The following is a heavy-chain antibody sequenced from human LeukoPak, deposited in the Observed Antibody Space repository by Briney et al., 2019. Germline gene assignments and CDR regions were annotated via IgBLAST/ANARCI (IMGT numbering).Heavy chain of an antibody. Sequence: GGSLRLSCAASGFTFSDYYMSWIRQAPGKGLEWVSYISSSSSYTNYADSVKGRFTISRDNAKNPLYLQMNSLRAEDTAVYYCARDTKATMVRGTAFDIWGQGTMVTVSS. CDR1: GFTFSDYY. CDR2: ISSSSSYT. J-gene: IGHJ3*02. D-gene: IGHD3-10*01. V-gene: IGHV3-11*06. CDR3: ARDTKATMVRGTAFDI.